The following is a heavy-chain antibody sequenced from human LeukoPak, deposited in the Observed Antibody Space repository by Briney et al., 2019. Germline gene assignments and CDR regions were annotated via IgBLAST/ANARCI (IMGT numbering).Heavy chain of an antibody. Sequence: GGSLRLSCAASGFTLSSYSMNWVRQAPGEGLEWVSSISSSTTYIYYADSVKGRFTISRDNAKNSLYLQMNSLRAEDTAVYYCARVGFGGTTSPYYMDVWGKGTTVTVSS. D-gene: IGHD3-10*01. CDR1: GFTLSSYS. V-gene: IGHV3-21*01. J-gene: IGHJ6*03. CDR2: ISSSTTYI. CDR3: ARVGFGGTTSPYYMDV.